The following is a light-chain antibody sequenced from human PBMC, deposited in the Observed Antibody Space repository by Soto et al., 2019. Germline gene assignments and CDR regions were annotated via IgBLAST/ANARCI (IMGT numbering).Light chain of an antibody. V-gene: IGKV3D-15*01. CDR3: QQYLDWPRT. J-gene: IGKJ1*01. Sequence: EIVLTQSPATLSLSPGERATLSCRTSQRVDNNFVAWYQQKPGQAPRLLIYGASTRATGIPDRFSGSGFGTDFTLTISSLQSDDFAVYYCQQYLDWPRTFGQGTKVDIK. CDR2: GAS. CDR1: QRVDNN.